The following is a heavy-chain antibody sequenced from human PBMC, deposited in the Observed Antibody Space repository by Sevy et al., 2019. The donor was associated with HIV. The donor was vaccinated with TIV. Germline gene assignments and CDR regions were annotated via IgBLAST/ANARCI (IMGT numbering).Heavy chain of an antibody. J-gene: IGHJ4*02. D-gene: IGHD2-8*01. CDR3: AREGCTRPHDY. Sequence: GGSLRLSCAASGFAFYDYSMSWIRQAPGKGLEWVATLSFGCGKIYYADSVKGRFTISRDNSKNSFYLQMDNLRVEDTALYYGAREGCTRPHDYWGQGTRVTVSS. CDR2: LSFGCGKI. CDR1: GFAFYDYS. V-gene: IGHV3-23*01.